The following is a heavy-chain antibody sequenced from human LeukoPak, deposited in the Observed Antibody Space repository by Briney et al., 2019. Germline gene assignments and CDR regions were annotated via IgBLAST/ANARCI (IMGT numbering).Heavy chain of an antibody. Sequence: ASVKVSCKAFGGTFSSYAISWVRQAPGQGLEWMGGIIPIFGTANYAQKFQGRVTITTDESTSTAYMELSSLRSEDTAVYYCARNYMYYGSGVEWFDPWGQGTLVTVSS. D-gene: IGHD3-10*01. CDR2: IIPIFGTA. J-gene: IGHJ5*02. CDR1: GGTFSSYA. CDR3: ARNYMYYGSGVEWFDP. V-gene: IGHV1-69*05.